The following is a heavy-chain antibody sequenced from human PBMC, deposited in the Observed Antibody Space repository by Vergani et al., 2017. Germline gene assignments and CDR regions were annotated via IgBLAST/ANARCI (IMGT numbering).Heavy chain of an antibody. CDR2: ISGSGGST. CDR3: ANSRYSSGDLDAFDI. CDR1: GFTFSSYA. Sequence: EVQLLESGGGLVQPGGSLRLSCAASGFTFSSYAMSWVRQAPGKGLEWVSAISGSGGSTYYADSVQGRLTISRDNSKNTLYLQMNSLRAEDTAVYYCANSRYSSGDLDAFDIWGQGTMVTVSS. V-gene: IGHV3-23*01. D-gene: IGHD6-19*01. J-gene: IGHJ3*02.